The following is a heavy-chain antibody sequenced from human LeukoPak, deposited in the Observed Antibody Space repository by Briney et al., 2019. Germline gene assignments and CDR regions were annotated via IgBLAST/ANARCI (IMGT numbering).Heavy chain of an antibody. D-gene: IGHD2-15*01. CDR1: GGSFSGYY. J-gene: IGHJ6*02. CDR3: ARGSYCSGGSCYALLWYYGMDV. Sequence: SETLSLTCAVYGGSFSGYYWSWIRQPPGKGLEWIGEINHSGSTNYNPSLKSRVTISVGTSKNQFSLKLSSVTAADTAVYYCARGSYCSGGSCYALLWYYGMDVWGQGTTVTVSS. V-gene: IGHV4-34*01. CDR2: INHSGST.